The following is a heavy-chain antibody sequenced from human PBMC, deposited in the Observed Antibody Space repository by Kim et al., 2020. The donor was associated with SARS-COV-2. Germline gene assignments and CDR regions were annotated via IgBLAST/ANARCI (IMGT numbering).Heavy chain of an antibody. D-gene: IGHD1-1*01. Sequence: SETLSLTCTVSGGSISSGSYYWNWIRQPAGKGLEWIGRIYTSGSTNYNPSLKSRVTISVDTSKNQFSLNLRSVTAADTAVYYCARDIGNWPNNYDYGMDVWGQGTTVTVSS. V-gene: IGHV4-61*02. CDR2: IYTSGST. CDR3: ARDIGNWPNNYDYGMDV. J-gene: IGHJ6*02. CDR1: GGSISSGSYY.